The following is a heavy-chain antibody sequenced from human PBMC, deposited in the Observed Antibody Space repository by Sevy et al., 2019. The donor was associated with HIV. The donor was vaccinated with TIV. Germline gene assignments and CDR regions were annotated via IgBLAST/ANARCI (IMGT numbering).Heavy chain of an antibody. CDR1: GYTFTDYY. CDR2: INPNDGVT. D-gene: IGHD4-17*01. CDR3: ARLTTMPTSGLYGMDV. V-gene: IGHV1-2*02. Sequence: ASVKVSCKASGYTFTDYYIHWVRQAPGQGLEWMAWINPNDGVTNYAQRFQGGVTVTRDTSVSTAYMELRGLRYDDTAIYYCARLTTMPTSGLYGMDVWGQGTTVTVSS. J-gene: IGHJ6*02.